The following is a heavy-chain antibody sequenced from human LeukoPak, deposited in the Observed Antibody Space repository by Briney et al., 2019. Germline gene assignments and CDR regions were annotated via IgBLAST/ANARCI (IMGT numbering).Heavy chain of an antibody. V-gene: IGHV1-69*13. J-gene: IGHJ6*03. D-gene: IGHD3-3*01. CDR1: GGTFSSYA. Sequence: SVKVSCKASGGTFSSYAISWVRQAPGQGLEWMGGIIPIFGTANYAQKFQGRVTITADESTSTAYMELSSLRSEDTAVYYCASGITIFGVAPARLKSYYYDYMGVWGKGTTGTVSS. CDR3: ASGITIFGVAPARLKSYYYDYMGV. CDR2: IIPIFGTA.